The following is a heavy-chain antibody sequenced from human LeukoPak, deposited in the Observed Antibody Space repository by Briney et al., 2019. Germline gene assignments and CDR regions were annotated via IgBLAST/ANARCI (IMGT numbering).Heavy chain of an antibody. CDR1: GGTSSSYA. V-gene: IGHV1-69*13. J-gene: IGHJ4*02. CDR3: ARWSGYYDSSGYFH. D-gene: IGHD3-22*01. CDR2: IIPIFGTA. Sequence: SVKVSCKASGGTSSSYAISWVRQAPGQGLEWMGGIIPIFGTANYAQKFQGRVTITADESTSTAYMELSSLRSEDTAVYYCARWSGYYDSSGYFHWGQGTLVTVSS.